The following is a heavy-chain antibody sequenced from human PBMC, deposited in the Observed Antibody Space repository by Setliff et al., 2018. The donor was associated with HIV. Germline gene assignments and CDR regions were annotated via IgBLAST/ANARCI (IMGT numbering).Heavy chain of an antibody. CDR1: GGSISSSSSF. CDR3: ARGLSSQTYWGTRPLGLDY. V-gene: IGHV4-39*01. CDR2: IYYSGST. D-gene: IGHD2-2*01. Sequence: SETLSLTCTVSGGSISSSSSFWGWIRQPPGKGLEWIGSIYYSGSTYYNPSLQSRVTISVDTSKNQFSLKLSSVTAADTAVYYCARGLSSQTYWGTRPLGLDYWGQGSLVTVSS. J-gene: IGHJ4*01.